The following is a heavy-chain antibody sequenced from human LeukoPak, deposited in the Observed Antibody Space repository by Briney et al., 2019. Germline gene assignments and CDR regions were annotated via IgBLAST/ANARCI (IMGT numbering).Heavy chain of an antibody. D-gene: IGHD6-6*01. CDR3: AREGIEYSSSSYAFDI. Sequence: SEALSLTCVVSGGSISSGDYYWSWIRQPPGKGLEWIGYIYYSGSTYYNPSLKSRVTISVDTSKNQFSLKLSSVTAADTAVYYCAREGIEYSSSSYAFDIWGQGTMVTVSS. CDR1: GGSISSGDYY. J-gene: IGHJ3*02. V-gene: IGHV4-30-4*01. CDR2: IYYSGST.